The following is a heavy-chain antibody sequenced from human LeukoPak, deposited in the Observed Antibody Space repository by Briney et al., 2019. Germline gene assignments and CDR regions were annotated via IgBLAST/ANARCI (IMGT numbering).Heavy chain of an antibody. CDR2: ISAYNGNT. CDR3: ARDWNRDSLFGGYVHNWFDP. Sequence: GASVKVSCKASGYTFTSYGISWVRQAPGQGLEWMGWISAYNGNTNYAQKLQGRVAMTTDTSTSTAYMELRSLRSDDTAVYYCARDWNRDSLFGGYVHNWFDPWGQGTLVTVSS. CDR1: GYTFTSYG. V-gene: IGHV1-18*01. D-gene: IGHD5-12*01. J-gene: IGHJ5*02.